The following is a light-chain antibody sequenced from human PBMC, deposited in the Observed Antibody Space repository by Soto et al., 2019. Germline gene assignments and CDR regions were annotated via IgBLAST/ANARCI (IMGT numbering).Light chain of an antibody. CDR2: GVS. CDR1: QSVSSNY. Sequence: EVVLTQSLGTLSLSPGERATLSCRASQSVSSNYLAWYQQKPGQAPRLLIYGVSTRATGIPDRFSGSGSGTGFSLTISRLEPEDFAMYYCQQYFTSPLTFGGGTKVEIK. CDR3: QQYFTSPLT. V-gene: IGKV3-20*01. J-gene: IGKJ4*01.